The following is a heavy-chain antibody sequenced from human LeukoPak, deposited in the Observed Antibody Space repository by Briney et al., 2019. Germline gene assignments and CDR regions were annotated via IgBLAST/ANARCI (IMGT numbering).Heavy chain of an antibody. D-gene: IGHD6-19*01. CDR3: AREHSSGSFDY. CDR1: GFTFSDYW. Sequence: PGGSLRLSCAASGFTFSDYWMHWVRQVPGKGLVWVSRISSDGTITTYADSVKGRFTVSRDNANDTLYLQMNSLRVEDTGVYSCAREHSSGSFDYWGQGTLVTVSS. V-gene: IGHV3-74*01. CDR2: ISSDGTIT. J-gene: IGHJ4*02.